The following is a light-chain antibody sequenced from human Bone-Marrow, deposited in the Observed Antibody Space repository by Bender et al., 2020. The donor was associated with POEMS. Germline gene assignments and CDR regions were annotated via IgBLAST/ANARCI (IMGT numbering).Light chain of an antibody. CDR1: SSDVGGYNY. CDR3: QSYDNSLGGWV. Sequence: QSALTQPASVSGSLGQSITISCTGTSSDVGGYNYVSWYQQHPGKAPKLIIYDLNKRPSGVSNRFSASKSGTSASLAITGLQAEDEGDYYCQSYDNSLGGWVFGGGTKLTVL. V-gene: IGLV2-14*03. J-gene: IGLJ3*02. CDR2: DLN.